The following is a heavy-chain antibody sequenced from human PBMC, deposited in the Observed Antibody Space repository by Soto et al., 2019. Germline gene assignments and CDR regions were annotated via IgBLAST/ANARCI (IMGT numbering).Heavy chain of an antibody. CDR2: VYYTGNT. J-gene: IGHJ4*02. D-gene: IGHD2-21*02. V-gene: IGHV4-39*01. Sequence: SETLSLTCTVSGGSISSSGYYWGWIRQPPGKGLEWIGNVYYTGNTYYNPSLKSRVTISVDTSKNQFSPKLSSVTAADTVVYYCARRYCGADCYHEYWGQGTLVTVSS. CDR1: GGSISSSGYY. CDR3: ARRYCGADCYHEY.